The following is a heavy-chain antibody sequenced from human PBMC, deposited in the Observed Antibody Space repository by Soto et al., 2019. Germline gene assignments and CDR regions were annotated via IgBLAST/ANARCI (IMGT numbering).Heavy chain of an antibody. CDR3: GRPRSSGYAGEFDY. J-gene: IGHJ4*02. V-gene: IGHV4-59*01. Sequence: QVQLQESGPGLVKPSETLSLTCTVSGGSISPYYWSWIRQPPGKGLEWIGFIYYSGSTNYNPSLKSRVAISVDTSQNQFSLMLTSVTAADTAVYYCGRPRSSGYAGEFDYWGQGTLVTVSS. CDR1: GGSISPYY. D-gene: IGHD3-22*01. CDR2: IYYSGST.